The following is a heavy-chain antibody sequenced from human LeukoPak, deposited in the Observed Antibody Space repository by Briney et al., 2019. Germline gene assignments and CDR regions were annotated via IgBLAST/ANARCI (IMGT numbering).Heavy chain of an antibody. D-gene: IGHD3-22*01. J-gene: IGHJ3*02. CDR1: GFSLSTSGMR. Sequence: SGPALVKPTQTLTLTCTFSGFSLSTSGMRVSWIRQPPGKALEWLARIDWDDDKFYSTSLKTRLTISKDTSKNQVVLTMTNMDPVDTATYYCARTSLTYYYDSSGYYSDAFDIWGQGTMATVSS. CDR3: ARTSLTYYYDSSGYYSDAFDI. V-gene: IGHV2-70*04. CDR2: IDWDDDK.